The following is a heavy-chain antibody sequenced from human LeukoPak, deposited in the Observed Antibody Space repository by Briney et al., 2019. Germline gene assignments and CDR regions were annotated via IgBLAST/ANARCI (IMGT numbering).Heavy chain of an antibody. CDR2: MNPNSGNT. CDR1: GYTFTSYD. CDR3: ARTDYQLPPYYYGMDV. V-gene: IGHV1-8*01. J-gene: IGHJ6*02. Sequence: GASVKVSCKASGYTFTSYDINWVRQATGQGLEWMGWMNPNSGNTGYAQKFQGRVTMTRNTSISTAYMELSSLRSEDTAVYYCARTDYQLPPYYYGMDVWGQGTTVTVSS. D-gene: IGHD2-2*01.